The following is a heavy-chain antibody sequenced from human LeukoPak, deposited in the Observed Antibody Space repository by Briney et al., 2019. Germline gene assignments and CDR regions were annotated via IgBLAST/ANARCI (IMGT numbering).Heavy chain of an antibody. D-gene: IGHD2-2*01. V-gene: IGHV3-7*01. CDR2: IKQDGSEK. J-gene: IGHJ3*02. CDR1: GFTFTTYW. Sequence: GGSLRLSCAASGFTFTTYWMSWVRQAPGKGLEWVANIKQDGSEKYYVVSVKGRFTISRDNAKNSLYLQMNSQRAEDTAVYYCARVPTWGYCSSTSCLDAFDIWGQGTMVTVSA. CDR3: ARVPTWGYCSSTSCLDAFDI.